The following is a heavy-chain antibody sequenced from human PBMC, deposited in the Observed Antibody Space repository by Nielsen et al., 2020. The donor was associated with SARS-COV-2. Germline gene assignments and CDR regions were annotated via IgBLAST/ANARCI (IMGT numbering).Heavy chain of an antibody. V-gene: IGHV1-3*01. CDR3: ARPITNNYYYYYMDV. CDR1: GYMFTTYT. CDR2: INAGNGNT. D-gene: IGHD1-1*01. J-gene: IGHJ6*03. Sequence: ASVKVSCKASGYMFTTYTIHWVRQAPGQRLEWMGWINAGNGNTKSSQKFQGRVTITRDTSASTAYMELSSLRSDDTAVYYCARPITNNYYYYYMDVWGKGTTVTVSS.